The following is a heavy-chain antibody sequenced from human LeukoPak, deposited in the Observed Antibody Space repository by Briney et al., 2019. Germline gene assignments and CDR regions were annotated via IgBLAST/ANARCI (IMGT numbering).Heavy chain of an antibody. CDR3: ARDGDSSGWTRSDY. J-gene: IGHJ4*02. CDR2: IYYSGST. V-gene: IGHV4-39*07. Sequence: SETLSLTCTVSGGTISSTSYYWGWIRQPPGKGLEWIGSIYYSGSTYYNPSLKSRVAISADRSKNQFSLKLSSVTAADTAVYYCARDGDSSGWTRSDYWGQGTLVTVSS. CDR1: GGTISSTSYY. D-gene: IGHD6-19*01.